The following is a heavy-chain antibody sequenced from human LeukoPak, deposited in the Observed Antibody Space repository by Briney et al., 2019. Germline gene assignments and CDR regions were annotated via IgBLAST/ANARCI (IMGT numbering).Heavy chain of an antibody. Sequence: SVKVSCKASGGTFSSYAISWVRQAPGQGLEWMGRIIPIFGTANYAQKFQGRVTITTDESTSTAYMELSSLRSEDMAVYYCARGGKYSSLDDYWGQGTLVTVSS. V-gene: IGHV1-69*05. J-gene: IGHJ4*02. D-gene: IGHD6-19*01. CDR2: IIPIFGTA. CDR1: GGTFSSYA. CDR3: ARGGKYSSLDDY.